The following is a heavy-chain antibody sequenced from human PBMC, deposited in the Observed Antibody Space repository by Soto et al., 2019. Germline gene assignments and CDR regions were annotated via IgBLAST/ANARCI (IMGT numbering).Heavy chain of an antibody. Sequence: QVQLVQSGAEVKKPGASVKVSCKASGYTFTSYDISWVRQATGQGLEWMGWMNPNSGNTGFAQKSQGRAPMTRNTSIITAYMELSSLKSEDTAVYYCARDRAHYGMDVWGQGTTVTVSS. V-gene: IGHV1-8*01. J-gene: IGHJ6*02. CDR2: MNPNSGNT. CDR3: ARDRAHYGMDV. CDR1: GYTFTSYD.